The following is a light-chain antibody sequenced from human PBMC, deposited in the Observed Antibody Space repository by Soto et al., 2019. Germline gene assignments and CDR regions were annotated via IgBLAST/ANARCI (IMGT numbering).Light chain of an antibody. CDR2: AAS. V-gene: IGKV1-39*01. CDR3: QQSYSTLWT. Sequence: DIQMTQSPSSLSASVGDRVTITCRASQSISSYLNWYQQKPGKAPKLLIYAASSLQSWVPSRFSGSGSGTDFTLTISSLQPEDFATYYCQQSYSTLWTFGQGIKVDIK. J-gene: IGKJ1*01. CDR1: QSISSY.